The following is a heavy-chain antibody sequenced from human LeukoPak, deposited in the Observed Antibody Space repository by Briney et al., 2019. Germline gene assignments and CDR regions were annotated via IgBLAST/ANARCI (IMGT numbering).Heavy chain of an antibody. Sequence: GGSLRLSCAASGFTFSSYGMHWVRQAPGKGLEWVAAISYDGSNKYYADSVKGRFTISRDNSKNTLYLQMNSLRAEDTAVYYCAKDLSAGIAVAGTLDYWGQGTLVTVSS. V-gene: IGHV3-30*18. CDR1: GFTFSSYG. J-gene: IGHJ4*02. CDR3: AKDLSAGIAVAGTLDY. CDR2: ISYDGSNK. D-gene: IGHD6-19*01.